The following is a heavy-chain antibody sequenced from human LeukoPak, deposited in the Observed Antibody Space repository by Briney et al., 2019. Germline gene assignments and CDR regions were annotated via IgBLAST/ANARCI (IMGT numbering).Heavy chain of an antibody. D-gene: IGHD3-10*01. CDR3: AITELWFGELNSGWFDP. V-gene: IGHV4-39*07. J-gene: IGHJ5*02. Sequence: SETLSLTCTVSGGSISSSSYYWSWIRQPPGKGLEWIGEINHSGSTNYNPSLKSRVTISVDTSKNQFSLKLSSVTAADTAVYYCAITELWFGELNSGWFDPWGQGTLVTVSS. CDR2: INHSGST. CDR1: GGSISSSSYY.